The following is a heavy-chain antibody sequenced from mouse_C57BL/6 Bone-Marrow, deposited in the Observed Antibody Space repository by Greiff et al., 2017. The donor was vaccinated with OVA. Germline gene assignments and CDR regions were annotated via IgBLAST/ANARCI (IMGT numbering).Heavy chain of an antibody. J-gene: IGHJ1*03. CDR1: GYTFTNYW. CDR2: IYPGGGYT. D-gene: IGHD2-1*01. Sequence: LVESGAELVRPGTSVKMSCKASGYTFTNYWIGWAKQRPGHGLEWIGDIYPGGGYTNYNEKFKGKATLTADKSSSTAYMQFSSLTSEDAAIYYCARGWYWRYCDVWGTGTTVTVSS. CDR3: ARGWYWRYCDV. V-gene: IGHV1-63*01.